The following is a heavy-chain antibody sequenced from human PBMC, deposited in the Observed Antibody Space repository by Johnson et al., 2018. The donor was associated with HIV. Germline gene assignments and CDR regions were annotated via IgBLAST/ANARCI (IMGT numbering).Heavy chain of an antibody. Sequence: QVQLVESGGGVVQPGGSLRLSCAASGFTFSRYAMHWVRQAPGKGLEWVAVISYHGTNKYYADSVKGRFTISRDNSRNTLYLQMNSLRAEDTAVYYCAKYRQQLVRSAFDIWGQGTMVTVSS. V-gene: IGHV3-30-3*02. CDR2: ISYHGTNK. CDR1: GFTFSRYA. D-gene: IGHD6-13*01. CDR3: AKYRQQLVRSAFDI. J-gene: IGHJ3*02.